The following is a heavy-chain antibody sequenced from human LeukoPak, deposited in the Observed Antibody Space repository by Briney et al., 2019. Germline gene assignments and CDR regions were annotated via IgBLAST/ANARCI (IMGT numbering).Heavy chain of an antibody. CDR3: ARVVGATPPVYFDY. CDR1: GFTFSSYA. D-gene: IGHD1-26*01. Sequence: PGRSLRLSCAASGFTFSSYAMHWVRQAPGKGLEWVAVISYDGSNKYYADSVKGRFTISRDNSKNTLYLQMNSLRAEDTAVYYCARVVGATPPVYFDYWGQGTLVTVSS. CDR2: ISYDGSNK. J-gene: IGHJ4*02. V-gene: IGHV3-30*04.